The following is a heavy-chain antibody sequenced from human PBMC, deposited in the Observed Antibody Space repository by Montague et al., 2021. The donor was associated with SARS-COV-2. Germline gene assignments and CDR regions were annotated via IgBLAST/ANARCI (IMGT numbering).Heavy chain of an antibody. D-gene: IGHD3-16*01. V-gene: IGHV4-4*07. CDR3: ARNPGEYYGMDV. CDR2: IYSSGSI. Sequence: SETLSLTCNVSGGSTRNHYWSWIRQPAGKGLEWIGRIYSSGSINYNPSLKTRITLSVDTSKNQLSLRLNSVTAADTAVYYCARNPGEYYGMDVWGQGTTVTVSS. J-gene: IGHJ6*02. CDR1: GGSTRNHY.